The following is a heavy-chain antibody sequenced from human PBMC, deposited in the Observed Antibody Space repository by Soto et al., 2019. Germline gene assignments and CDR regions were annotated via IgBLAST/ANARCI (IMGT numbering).Heavy chain of an antibody. Sequence: PGGSLRLSCAASGFTFSSYSMNWVRQAPGKGLEWVSYISSSSSTIYYADSVKGRFTISRDNAKNSLYLQMNSLRAEDTAVYYCARGGYYDFWSGPDPNYYYMDVWGKGTTVTVSS. V-gene: IGHV3-48*01. J-gene: IGHJ6*03. CDR1: GFTFSSYS. CDR2: ISSSSSTI. D-gene: IGHD3-3*01. CDR3: ARGGYYDFWSGPDPNYYYMDV.